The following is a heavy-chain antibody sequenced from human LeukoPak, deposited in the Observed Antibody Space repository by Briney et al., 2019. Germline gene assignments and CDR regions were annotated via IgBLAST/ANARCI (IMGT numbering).Heavy chain of an antibody. V-gene: IGHV6-1*01. CDR3: ARDATFYYYGSGSYYFDY. CDR1: GDSVSSNSAA. CDR2: TYYRSKWYN. D-gene: IGHD3-10*01. Sequence: SQTLSLTCAISGDSVSSNSAAWNWIRQSPSRGLEWLGRTYYRSKWYNDYAVSVKSRITINPDTSKNQFSLQLNSVTPEDTAVYYCARDATFYYYGSGSYYFDYWGQGTLVTVSS. J-gene: IGHJ4*02.